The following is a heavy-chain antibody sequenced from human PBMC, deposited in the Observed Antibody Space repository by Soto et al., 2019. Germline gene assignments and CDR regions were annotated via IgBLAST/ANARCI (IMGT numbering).Heavy chain of an antibody. J-gene: IGHJ6*02. V-gene: IGHV5-10-1*01. Sequence: GESLKISCKGSGYSFTSYWISWVRQMPGKGLEWMGRIDPSDSYTNYSPSFQGHVTISADKSISTAYLQWSSLKASDTAMYHCARRKNTVTTDYGMDVWGQGTTVTVSS. CDR3: ARRKNTVTTDYGMDV. D-gene: IGHD4-4*01. CDR1: GYSFTSYW. CDR2: IDPSDSYT.